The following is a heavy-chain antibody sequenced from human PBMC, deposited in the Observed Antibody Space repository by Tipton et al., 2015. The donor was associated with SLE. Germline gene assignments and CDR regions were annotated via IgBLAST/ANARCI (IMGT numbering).Heavy chain of an antibody. CDR1: KFTFSSYE. CDR3: ARDHTSSFSYYGMDV. Sequence: SLRLSCVGSKFTFSSYEMTWVRQVPGTGLKWVSYISSSGKTIYYADSVKGRFTVSRDNAKNFLYLQMNSLRAEDTAIYYCARDHTSSFSYYGMDVWGQGTTVTVSS. CDR2: ISSSGKTI. V-gene: IGHV3-48*03. D-gene: IGHD6-13*01. J-gene: IGHJ6*02.